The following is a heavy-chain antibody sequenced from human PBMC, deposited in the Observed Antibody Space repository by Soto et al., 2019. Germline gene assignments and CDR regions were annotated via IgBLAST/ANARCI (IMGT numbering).Heavy chain of an antibody. V-gene: IGHV3-23*01. D-gene: IGHD5-12*01. Sequence: GGSLILSCSASRFTFCSYAMSWVRQAPGKGLEWVSAISGSGGSTYYADSVKGRFTITRDNSKNTLYLQMNSLRAEDTAVYYCAKDKGLRDYYYGMDVWGQGTTVTVSS. CDR1: RFTFCSYA. CDR2: ISGSGGST. J-gene: IGHJ6*02. CDR3: AKDKGLRDYYYGMDV.